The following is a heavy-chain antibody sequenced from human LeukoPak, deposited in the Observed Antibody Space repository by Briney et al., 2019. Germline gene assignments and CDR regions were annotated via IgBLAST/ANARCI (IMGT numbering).Heavy chain of an antibody. J-gene: IGHJ3*02. Sequence: GGSLRLSCAASGFTVSSNDMSWVRQAPGKGLECVSLIYSGGNTYYADSVKGRFTTSRDNSKNTLFLQMNSLRAEDTAVFYCAKDRDDYVWGSYLGAFDIWGQGTMVTVSS. CDR3: AKDRDDYVWGSYLGAFDI. CDR1: GFTVSSND. CDR2: IYSGGNT. D-gene: IGHD3-16*01. V-gene: IGHV3-53*01.